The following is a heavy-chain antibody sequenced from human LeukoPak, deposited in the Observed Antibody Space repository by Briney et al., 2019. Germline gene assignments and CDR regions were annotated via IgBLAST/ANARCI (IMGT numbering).Heavy chain of an antibody. CDR2: INSDGSST. J-gene: IGHJ4*02. CDR3: ARSPYYYDSSGYLPY. Sequence: GGSLRLSCAASGFTFSSYWMHWVRQAPGKGLVWVSRINSDGSSTSYADSVKGRFTISRDNAKNTLYLQMNGLRAEDTAVYYCARSPYYYDSSGYLPYWGQGTLVTVSS. V-gene: IGHV3-74*01. CDR1: GFTFSSYW. D-gene: IGHD3-22*01.